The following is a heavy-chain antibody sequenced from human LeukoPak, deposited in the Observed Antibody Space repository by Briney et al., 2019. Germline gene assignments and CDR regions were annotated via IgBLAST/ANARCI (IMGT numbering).Heavy chain of an antibody. CDR2: IYSGGSL. V-gene: IGHV3-53*01. Sequence: PGGSLRLSCAASGFKVSTNYMSWVRQAPGKGLEWVSVIYSGGSLYYADSVKGRFTISRDNSKNTLYLEMNSLSPDDTAVYYCARGVEPLAANTLAYWGQGTLVTVSS. CDR3: ARGVEPLAANTLAY. J-gene: IGHJ4*02. CDR1: GFKVSTNY. D-gene: IGHD1-14*01.